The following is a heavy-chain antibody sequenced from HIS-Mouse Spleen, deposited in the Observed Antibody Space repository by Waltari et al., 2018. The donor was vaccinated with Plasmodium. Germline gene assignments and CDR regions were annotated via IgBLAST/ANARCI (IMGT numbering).Heavy chain of an antibody. D-gene: IGHD6-13*01. Sequence: EVQLVESGGGLVKPGGSLRLSCAASGFPFRSDSMNWVRQAPGKGLEWVSSISSSSSYIYYADSVKGRFTISRDNAKNSLYLQMNSLRAEDTAVYYCARDRSAAALLGYWGQGTLVTVSS. CDR2: ISSSSSYI. CDR1: GFPFRSDS. J-gene: IGHJ4*02. V-gene: IGHV3-21*01. CDR3: ARDRSAAALLGY.